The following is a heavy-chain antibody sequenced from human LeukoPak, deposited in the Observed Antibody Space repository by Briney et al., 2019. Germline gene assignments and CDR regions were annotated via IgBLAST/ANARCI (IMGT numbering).Heavy chain of an antibody. Sequence: GESLRLSCAASGFTFSSYWMHWVRQAPGKGLVWVSRINTDGTSTIYADSVKGRFTISRDNAKNTLYLQINSLRAEDTAVYYCARGRAAVAGYYMDVWGKGTTVTVSS. CDR3: ARGRAAVAGYYMDV. D-gene: IGHD6-19*01. J-gene: IGHJ6*03. CDR2: INTDGTST. CDR1: GFTFSSYW. V-gene: IGHV3-74*01.